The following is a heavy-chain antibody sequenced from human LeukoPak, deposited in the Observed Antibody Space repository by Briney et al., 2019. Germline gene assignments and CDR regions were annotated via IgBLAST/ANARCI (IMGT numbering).Heavy chain of an antibody. CDR1: GYTFTGYY. Sequence: ASVKVSCKASGYTFTGYYMHWVRQAPGQGLEWMGWINPNSGGTNYAQKFLGRVTMTRDTSISTAYMELSRLRSDDTAVYYCARDLVTIFGVVNWADYWGQGTLVTVSS. V-gene: IGHV1-2*02. D-gene: IGHD3-3*01. CDR2: INPNSGGT. CDR3: ARDLVTIFGVVNWADY. J-gene: IGHJ4*02.